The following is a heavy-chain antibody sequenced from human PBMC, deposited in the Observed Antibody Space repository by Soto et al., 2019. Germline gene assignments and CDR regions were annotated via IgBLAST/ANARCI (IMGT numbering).Heavy chain of an antibody. Sequence: GWSLRLSFAASGFTFSYYYMSWIRQAPGKGLEWLSYSSDSGTFTRYADSVKGRFSISRDNAKNSLYLQINSLRGEDTAIYYCAIYFDYWGQGTLVPVYS. J-gene: IGHJ4*02. CDR2: SSDSGTFT. CDR1: GFTFSYYY. V-gene: IGHV3-11*06. CDR3: AIYFDY.